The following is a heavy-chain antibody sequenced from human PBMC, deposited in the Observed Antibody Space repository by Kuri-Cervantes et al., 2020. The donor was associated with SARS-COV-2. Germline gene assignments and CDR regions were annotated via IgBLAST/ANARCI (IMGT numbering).Heavy chain of an antibody. CDR1: GFTFSSYW. V-gene: IGHV3-7*01. CDR2: IKQDGSEK. J-gene: IGHJ4*02. Sequence: GESLKISCAASGFTFSSYWMSWVRQAPGKGLEWVANIKQDGSEKYYVESVRGRFTISRDNAKNLLDLQMNSLRAEDTAVYYCARKRNNYDFWSGPIYYFDYWGQGTLVTVSS. D-gene: IGHD3-3*01. CDR3: ARKRNNYDFWSGPIYYFDY.